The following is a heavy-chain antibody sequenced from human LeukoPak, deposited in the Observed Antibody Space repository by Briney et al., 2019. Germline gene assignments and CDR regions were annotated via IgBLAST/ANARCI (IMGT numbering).Heavy chain of an antibody. CDR2: ISAYNGNT. J-gene: IGHJ6*03. CDR1: GYTFTSYG. Sequence: ASVKVSCKASGYTFTSYGISWVRQAPGQGLEWMGWISAYNGNTNYAQKLQGRVTITTDESTSTAYMELSSLRSEDTAVYYCARVSDGGGYSSSSGSPLYYMDVWGKGTTVTVSS. CDR3: ARVSDGGGYSSSSGSPLYYMDV. D-gene: IGHD6-6*01. V-gene: IGHV1-18*01.